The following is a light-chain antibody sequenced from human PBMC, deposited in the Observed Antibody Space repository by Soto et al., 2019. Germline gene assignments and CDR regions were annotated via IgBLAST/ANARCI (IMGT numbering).Light chain of an antibody. CDR1: PSISSS. J-gene: IGKJ1*01. Sequence: TQVTQAPPNRSTSHADRVTITWRATPSISSSLAWYQQKPGKAPKLLLYGASTLPSGVPARFSGSGSGTDFTLTISSLEPEDFATYYCQQRNSSPLTFGQGTQVDIK. V-gene: IGKV1-9*01. CDR3: QQRNSSPLT. CDR2: GAS.